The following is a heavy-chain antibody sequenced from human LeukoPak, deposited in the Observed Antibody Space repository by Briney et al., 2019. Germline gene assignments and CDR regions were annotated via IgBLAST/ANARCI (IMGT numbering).Heavy chain of an antibody. Sequence: GGSLRLSCAASGFTFDDYGMSWVRQAPGKWLEWVSGISWNGGSTGYADSVKGRFTISRDNAKNSLYLQMNSLRAEDTALYYCAREIRAPGFSSGYYYGDYWGQGTLVTVSS. D-gene: IGHD3-22*01. CDR2: ISWNGGST. J-gene: IGHJ4*02. CDR1: GFTFDDYG. V-gene: IGHV3-20*04. CDR3: AREIRAPGFSSGYYYGDY.